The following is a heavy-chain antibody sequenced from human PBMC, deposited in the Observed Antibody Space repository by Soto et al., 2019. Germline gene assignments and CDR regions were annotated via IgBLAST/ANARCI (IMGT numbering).Heavy chain of an antibody. V-gene: IGHV3-30-3*01. CDR3: ARDGYNSNFDY. Sequence: QVQLVESGGGVVQPGRSLRLSCAASGFTFSSYAMHWVRQAPGKGLEWVAVISYDGSNKYYADSVKGRFTISRDNSKNTLYLQMNSLRAEDTAVYYCARDGYNSNFDYWGQGTLVTVSS. CDR1: GFTFSSYA. CDR2: ISYDGSNK. D-gene: IGHD5-12*01. J-gene: IGHJ4*02.